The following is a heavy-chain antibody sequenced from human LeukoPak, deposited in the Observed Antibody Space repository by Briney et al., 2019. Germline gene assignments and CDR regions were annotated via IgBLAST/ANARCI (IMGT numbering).Heavy chain of an antibody. CDR2: ISGSGGST. J-gene: IGHJ5*02. V-gene: IGHV3-23*01. Sequence: GGSLRLSCAASGFTFSSYWMSWVRQAPGKGLEWVSAISGSGGSTYYADSVKGRFTISRDNSKNTLYLQMNSLRAEDTAVYYCAKGGSSSGWYDVNWFDPWGQGTLVTVSS. CDR1: GFTFSSYW. D-gene: IGHD6-19*01. CDR3: AKGGSSSGWYDVNWFDP.